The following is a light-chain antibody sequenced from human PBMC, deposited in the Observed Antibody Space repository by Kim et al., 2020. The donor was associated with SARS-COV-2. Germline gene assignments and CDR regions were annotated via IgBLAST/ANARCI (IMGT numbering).Light chain of an antibody. J-gene: IGKJ4*01. Sequence: EIVLTQSPATLSLSPGERAALSCRASQSVSSSYLAWYQQKPGQAPRLLIYGASSRATGIPDRFSGSGSGTDFTLTITRLEPDDFAVYYCQQYGTSPLTLGGGTKVDIK. V-gene: IGKV3-20*01. CDR1: QSVSSSY. CDR3: QQYGTSPLT. CDR2: GAS.